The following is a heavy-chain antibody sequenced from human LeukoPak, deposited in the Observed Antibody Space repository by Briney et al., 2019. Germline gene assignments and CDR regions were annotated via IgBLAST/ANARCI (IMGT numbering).Heavy chain of an antibody. D-gene: IGHD3-16*02. J-gene: IGHJ4*02. CDR3: AILYYDYVWGSYRPFDY. V-gene: IGHV1-69*13. Sequence: SVKVSCKASGGTFSSYAISWVRQAPGQGLEWMGGIIPIFGTANYAQKFQGRVTITADESTGTAYMELSSLRSEDTAVYYCAILYYDYVWGSYRPFDYWGQGTLVTVSS. CDR1: GGTFSSYA. CDR2: IIPIFGTA.